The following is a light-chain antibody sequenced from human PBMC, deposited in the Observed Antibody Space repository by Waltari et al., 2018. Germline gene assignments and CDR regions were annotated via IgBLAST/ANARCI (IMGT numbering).Light chain of an antibody. CDR2: WAA. CDR1: QSLLYNDTDKNY. CDR3: QQYYSRRT. Sequence: DIVMTQSPDSLAVSLGERVTINCKSSQSLLYNDTDKNYLAWYQQKPGQPPKLLLYWAAPRHSGVPDRFSGSGSATDFTLTISVLQAEDVAVYDCQQYYSRRTVGQGTRVEIK. J-gene: IGKJ1*01. V-gene: IGKV4-1*01.